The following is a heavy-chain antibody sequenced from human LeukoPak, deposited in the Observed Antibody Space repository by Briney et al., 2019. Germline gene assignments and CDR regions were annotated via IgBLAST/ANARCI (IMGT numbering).Heavy chain of an antibody. J-gene: IGHJ3*02. CDR3: ARPRGSWFAFDI. CDR2: IKQDGSEQ. V-gene: IGHV3-7*01. Sequence: GGSLRLSCAASGFTFTTYWMGWVRQAPGKGLEWVANIKQDGSEQYYVDSVKGRFTISRDNAKNSLSLQMKSLRAEDTAVYYCARPRGSWFAFDIWGQGTMVTVSS. D-gene: IGHD6-13*01. CDR1: GFTFTTYW.